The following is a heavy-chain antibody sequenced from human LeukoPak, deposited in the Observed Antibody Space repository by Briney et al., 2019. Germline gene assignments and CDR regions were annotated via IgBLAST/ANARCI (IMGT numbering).Heavy chain of an antibody. D-gene: IGHD3-10*01. CDR1: GFTFSSYG. J-gene: IGHJ4*02. V-gene: IGHV3-23*01. CDR2: ISGSGGRT. Sequence: PGGSLRLSCAASGFTFSSYGMNWVRQAPGKGLEWVSAISGSGGRTYYADSVKGRFTISRDNSKNTLYLQVNSLRAEDTAVYYCAKDLFTMVRGPPLGYWGQGTLVTVSS. CDR3: AKDLFTMVRGPPLGY.